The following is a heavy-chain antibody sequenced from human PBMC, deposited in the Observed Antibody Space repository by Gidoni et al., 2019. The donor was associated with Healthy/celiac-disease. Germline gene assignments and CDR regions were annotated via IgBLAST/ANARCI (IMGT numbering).Heavy chain of an antibody. V-gene: IGHV3-23*01. CDR2: ISGSGGST. CDR3: AKGRGYSCSSLDY. J-gene: IGHJ4*02. Sequence: EVQLLESGGGLVQPGGALRLSCAASGCTFSSYAMSWVRQAPGKGLEWVSAISGSGGSTYYADSVKGRFTISRDNSKHPLYLQMNSLRAEDTAVYYCAKGRGYSCSSLDYWGQGTLVTVSS. D-gene: IGHD6-13*01. CDR1: GCTFSSYA.